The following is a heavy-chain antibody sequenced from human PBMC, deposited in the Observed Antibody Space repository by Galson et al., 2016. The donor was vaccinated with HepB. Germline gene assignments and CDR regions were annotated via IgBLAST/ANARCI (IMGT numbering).Heavy chain of an antibody. Sequence: CKASGYTFTTYGISWVRQAPGQGLEWMGWISPYSGNTNYAQKFQGRVTMSTDTSTSTAYMELRSLRSDDTAVYYCAKKEGVAARNHYYSYHGMDVWGRGTTVTVSS. CDR3: AKKEGVAARNHYYSYHGMDV. J-gene: IGHJ6*02. CDR2: ISPYSGNT. V-gene: IGHV1-18*01. CDR1: GYTFTTYG. D-gene: IGHD6-6*01.